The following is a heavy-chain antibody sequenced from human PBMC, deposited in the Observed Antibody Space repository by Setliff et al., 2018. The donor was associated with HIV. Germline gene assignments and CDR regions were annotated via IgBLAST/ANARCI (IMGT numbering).Heavy chain of an antibody. Sequence: PGGSLRLSCAASGFTFSSYWMHWVRQAPGKGLVWVSRINSDGSSTSYADSVKGRFTISRDNAKNTLYLQMTCLRAEDTAVYYCARGPQYNFWGGYLGLWGRGTLVTVSS. J-gene: IGHJ4*02. D-gene: IGHD3-3*01. CDR3: ARGPQYNFWGGYLGL. CDR2: INSDGSST. CDR1: GFTFSSYW. V-gene: IGHV3-74*01.